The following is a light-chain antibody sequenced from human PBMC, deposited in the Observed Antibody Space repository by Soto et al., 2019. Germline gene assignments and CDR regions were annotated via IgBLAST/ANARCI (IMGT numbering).Light chain of an antibody. CDR3: QHYNSYSEA. J-gene: IGKJ1*01. Sequence: IVMTQSPDSLAVSLGERATIHCKSSRTLFYSANNKNYLAWYQHKAGQPPKLALYWASTRESGVSDRFNGSGSATDFTLTISSLQPDDFATYYCQHYNSYSEAFGQGTKVELK. CDR1: RTLFYSANNKNY. V-gene: IGKV4-1*01. CDR2: WAS.